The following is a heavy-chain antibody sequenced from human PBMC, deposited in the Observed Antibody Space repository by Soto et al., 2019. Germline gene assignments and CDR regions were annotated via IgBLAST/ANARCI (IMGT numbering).Heavy chain of an antibody. CDR1: GFTFPSYG. Sequence: ESGGGVVQPGRSLRLSWAASGFTFPSYGMHWVRQAPGTRLEWVAVISYDGGLQHYADSVKGRFTISRDNSKNMVLLQMNSLRAEDTAGYYCVADRGYGHASVPYSWGQGTLVSFSS. CDR2: ISYDGGLQ. CDR3: VADRGYGHASVPYS. J-gene: IGHJ4*02. V-gene: IGHV3-30*03. D-gene: IGHD5-18*01.